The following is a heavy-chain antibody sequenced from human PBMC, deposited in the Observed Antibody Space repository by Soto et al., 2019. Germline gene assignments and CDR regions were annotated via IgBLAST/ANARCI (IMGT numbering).Heavy chain of an antibody. CDR2: IYHGGST. D-gene: IGHD3-22*01. Sequence: SETLSLTCTVSGGSINTNSYYWGWIRQPPGKGLEWIGSIYHGGSTYYNPSLNSRVTLSIDMTNHHVSLILNSVTAADTAVYYCARVGPWVPYYYDSSPYTFENWFDPWGQGTLVTVSS. V-gene: IGHV4-39*02. CDR3: ARVGPWVPYYYDSSPYTFENWFDP. J-gene: IGHJ5*02. CDR1: GGSINTNSYY.